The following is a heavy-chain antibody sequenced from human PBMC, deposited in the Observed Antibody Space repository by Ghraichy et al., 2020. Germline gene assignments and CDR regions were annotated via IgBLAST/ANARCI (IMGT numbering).Heavy chain of an antibody. V-gene: IGHV1-2*02. CDR2: INPNTGGT. D-gene: IGHD3-3*01. CDR3: TSGRLKVSDSYYYNGMDV. CDR1: GYTFTAYF. J-gene: IGHJ6*02. Sequence: ASVKVSCKASGYTFTAYFIHWVRQAPGHGLEWMGWINPNTGGTNYSPKFQGRVTMTRDTSITTAYMELSRLRSDDTAVYYCTSGRLKVSDSYYYNGMDVWGQGTTVTVSS.